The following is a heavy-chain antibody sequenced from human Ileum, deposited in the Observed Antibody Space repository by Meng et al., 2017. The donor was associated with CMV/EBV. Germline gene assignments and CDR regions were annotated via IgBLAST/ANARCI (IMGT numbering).Heavy chain of an antibody. Sequence: QVRLQESAPRLVNPSQTLSLSCTVSGGSIISGSHYWSWIRQSAGKGLEWIGRIHTSGSTNYNPSLESRVTISIDTSRNQFSLKLTSVTAADTAVYFCARGKAVGTGHWGQGTLVTVSS. CDR3: ARGKAVGTGH. D-gene: IGHD6-13*01. V-gene: IGHV4-61*02. CDR2: IHTSGST. CDR1: GGSIISGSHY. J-gene: IGHJ4*02.